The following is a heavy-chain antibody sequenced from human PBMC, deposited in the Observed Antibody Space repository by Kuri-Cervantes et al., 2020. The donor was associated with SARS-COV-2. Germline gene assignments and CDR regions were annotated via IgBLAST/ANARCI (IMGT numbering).Heavy chain of an antibody. CDR3: AKIPIIAAAGADAFDI. D-gene: IGHD6-13*01. J-gene: IGHJ3*02. CDR2: IRYDGSNK. CDR1: GFTFSSYG. V-gene: IGHV3-30*02. Sequence: GGSLRLSCAASGFTFSSYGMHWVRQAPGKGLEWVAVIRYDGSNKYYADSVKGRFTSSRDNSKNTLYLQMNSLRAEDTAVYYCAKIPIIAAAGADAFDIWGQGTMVTVSS.